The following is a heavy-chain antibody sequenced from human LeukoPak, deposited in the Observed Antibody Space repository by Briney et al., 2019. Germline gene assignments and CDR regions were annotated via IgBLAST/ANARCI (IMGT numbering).Heavy chain of an antibody. CDR2: IYYSGST. J-gene: IGHJ6*03. D-gene: IGHD1-26*01. Sequence: SETLSLTCTVSDYSISNGYYWDWIRQPPGKGLEWIGYIYYSGSTNYNPSLKSRVTISVDTSKNQFSLKLSSVTAADTAVYYCARIRGRRYYYYYYMDVWGKGTTVTISS. CDR3: ARIRGRRYYYYYYMDV. CDR1: DYSISNGYY. V-gene: IGHV4-61*01.